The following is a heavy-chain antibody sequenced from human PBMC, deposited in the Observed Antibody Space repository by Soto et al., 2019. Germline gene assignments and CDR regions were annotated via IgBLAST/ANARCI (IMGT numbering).Heavy chain of an antibody. D-gene: IGHD1-26*01. CDR1: GYTFTSYG. J-gene: IGHJ6*02. CDR2: ISAYNGNT. CDR3: ARWYSGSYYYYYYGMDV. V-gene: IGHV1-18*01. Sequence: ASVKVSCKASGYTFTSYGISWVRQAPGQGLEWMGWISAYNGNTNYAQKLQGRVTMTTDTSTSTAYMELRSLRSDDTAGYYCARWYSGSYYYYYYGMDVWGQGTTVTVSS.